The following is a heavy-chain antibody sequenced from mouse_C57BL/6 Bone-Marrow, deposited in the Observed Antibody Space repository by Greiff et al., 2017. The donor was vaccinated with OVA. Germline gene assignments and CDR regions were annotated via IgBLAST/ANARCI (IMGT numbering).Heavy chain of an antibody. D-gene: IGHD2-2*01. CDR3: ARGGYPAWFAY. V-gene: IGHV1-69*01. CDR2: LDPSDSYT. J-gene: IGHJ3*01. CDR1: GYTFTSYW. Sequence: QVQLQQPGAELVMPGASVKLSCKASGYTFTSYWMHWVKPRPGQGLEWIGELDPSDSYTNSHQKFKGKSTLTVDKSSSTAYMQLSSLTSEDAAVDDCARGGYPAWFAYWGQGTRVTVSA.